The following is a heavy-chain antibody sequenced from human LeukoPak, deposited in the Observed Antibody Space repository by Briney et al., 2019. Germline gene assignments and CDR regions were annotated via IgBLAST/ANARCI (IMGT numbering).Heavy chain of an antibody. Sequence: GGSLRLSCAASGFRFSSYAMHWVRQAPGKGLEWVAVISFDGGNKLYADSVKGRFTISRDNSKNTLYLQMNSLKTEDTAVYYCARGWGTRVWELLGAFDIWGQGTMVTVSS. J-gene: IGHJ3*02. D-gene: IGHD1-26*01. V-gene: IGHV3-30*04. CDR2: ISFDGGNK. CDR3: ARGWGTRVWELLGAFDI. CDR1: GFRFSSYA.